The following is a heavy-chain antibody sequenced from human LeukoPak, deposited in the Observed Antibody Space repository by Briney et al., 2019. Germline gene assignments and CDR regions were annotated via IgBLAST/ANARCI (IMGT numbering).Heavy chain of an antibody. J-gene: IGHJ4*02. V-gene: IGHV1-3*01. CDR3: ARDADIVATIGGYFDY. D-gene: IGHD5-12*01. CDR1: GYTFTSYA. Sequence: ASVKVSCKASGYTFTSYAMHWVRQAPGQRLGWMGWINAGNGNTKYSQKFQGRVTITRDTSASTAYMELSSLRSEDTAVYYCARDADIVATIGGYFDYWGQGTLVTVSS. CDR2: INAGNGNT.